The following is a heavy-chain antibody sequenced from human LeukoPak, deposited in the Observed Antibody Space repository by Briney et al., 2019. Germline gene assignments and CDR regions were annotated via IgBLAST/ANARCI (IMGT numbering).Heavy chain of an antibody. CDR1: GYTFTSYG. Sequence: ASVKVSCKASGYTFTSYGISWVRQAPGQGLEWVGWISAYSGNTNYAQKPEGRVTMTTDTSKSTAYMELKSLRSDDTAVYYCARDLVAIVPEPGGFDYWGQGTLVTVSS. V-gene: IGHV1-18*01. D-gene: IGHD2/OR15-2a*01. J-gene: IGHJ4*02. CDR3: ARDLVAIVPEPGGFDY. CDR2: ISAYSGNT.